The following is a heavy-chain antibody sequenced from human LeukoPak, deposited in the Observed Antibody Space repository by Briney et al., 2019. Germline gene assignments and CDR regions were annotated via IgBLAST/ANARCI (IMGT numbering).Heavy chain of an antibody. J-gene: IGHJ6*02. CDR2: ISYDGSNK. V-gene: IGHV3-30*18. CDR1: GFTFSSYG. Sequence: GGSLRLSCAASGFTFSSYGMHWVRQAPGKGLEWVAVISYDGSNKYYADSVKGRFTIPRDNSKNTLYLQMNSLRAEDTAVYYCAKESNGSGSYGFWVIYYYYGMDVWGQGTTVTVSS. D-gene: IGHD3-10*01. CDR3: AKESNGSGSYGFWVIYYYYGMDV.